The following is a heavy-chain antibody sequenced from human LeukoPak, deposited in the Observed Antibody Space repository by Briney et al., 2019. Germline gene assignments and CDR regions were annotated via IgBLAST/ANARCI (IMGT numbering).Heavy chain of an antibody. CDR2: IKQDGSEK. Sequence: GGSLRLSCAASGFTISSYWMNWVRQAPGKGLEWVANIKQDGSEKKYVDSVKGRFTISRDNAKNSLYLQMNSLRAEDTAVYYCARDPYGLVPAAIQSDYWGQGTLVTVSS. CDR1: GFTISSYW. CDR3: ARDPYGLVPAAIQSDY. V-gene: IGHV3-7*01. J-gene: IGHJ4*02. D-gene: IGHD2-2*02.